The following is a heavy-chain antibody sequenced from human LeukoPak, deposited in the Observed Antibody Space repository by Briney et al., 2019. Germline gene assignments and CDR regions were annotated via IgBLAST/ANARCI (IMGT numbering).Heavy chain of an antibody. V-gene: IGHV4-38-2*02. Sequence: SETLSLTCTVSGYSISSGYYWSWIRQPPGKGLEWIGEINHNGNTNYNPSLKSRVTISVDTSKNQFSLKVSSVTAADSAVYYCARWPRERNRITVTNSFYHRGVWGRGTTVTVSS. CDR1: GYSISSGYY. D-gene: IGHD4-11*01. J-gene: IGHJ6*03. CDR2: INHNGNT. CDR3: ARWPRERNRITVTNSFYHRGV.